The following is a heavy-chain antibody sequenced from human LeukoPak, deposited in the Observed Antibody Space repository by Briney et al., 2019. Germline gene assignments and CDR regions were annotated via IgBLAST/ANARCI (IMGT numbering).Heavy chain of an antibody. CDR2: INPSGGST. CDR1: GYTFTSYY. J-gene: IGHJ4*02. CDR3: ASSPSYYYGSGDLHPFDY. Sequence: ASVKVSCKASGYTFTSYYMHWVRQAPGQGLEWMGIINPSGGSTSYAQKFQGRVTMTRDTSTSTAYMELSSLRSEDTAVYYCASSPSYYYGSGDLHPFDYWGQGTLVTVSS. V-gene: IGHV1-46*03. D-gene: IGHD3-10*01.